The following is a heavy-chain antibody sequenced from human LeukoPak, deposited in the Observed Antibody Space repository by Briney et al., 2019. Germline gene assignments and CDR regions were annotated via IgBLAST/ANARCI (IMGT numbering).Heavy chain of an antibody. V-gene: IGHV4-39*01. Sequence: SETLSLTCTVSGGSISSSSYYWGWMRQPPGKGLEWIGSIYYSGSTYYNPSLKSRVTISVDTSKNQFSLKLSSVTAADTAVYYCARHVSTYYYDSSGYFQTPLHFDYWGQGTLVTVPS. D-gene: IGHD3-22*01. CDR2: IYYSGST. J-gene: IGHJ4*02. CDR1: GGSISSSSYY. CDR3: ARHVSTYYYDSSGYFQTPLHFDY.